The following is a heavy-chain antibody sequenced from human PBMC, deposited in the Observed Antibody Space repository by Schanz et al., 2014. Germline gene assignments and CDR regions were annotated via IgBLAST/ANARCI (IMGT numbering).Heavy chain of an antibody. D-gene: IGHD2-15*01. Sequence: QVQLVESGGGMVQPGRSLRLSCAASGFTLSRYTMHWVRQAPGKGLEWVALISYDGNNKYYADSVKGRFTISRDNSKNTLYLRMISLRAEDTAMFYCAREIPAGGHFDYWGQGTLVSVSS. V-gene: IGHV3-30*04. CDR2: ISYDGNNK. CDR1: GFTLSRYT. CDR3: AREIPAGGHFDY. J-gene: IGHJ4*02.